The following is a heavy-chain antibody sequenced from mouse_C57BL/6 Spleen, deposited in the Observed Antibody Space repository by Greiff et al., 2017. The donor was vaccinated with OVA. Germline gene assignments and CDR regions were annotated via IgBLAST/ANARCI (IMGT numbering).Heavy chain of an antibody. J-gene: IGHJ3*01. CDR1: GYTFTSYW. CDR2: IDPSDSET. Sequence: VQLQQPGAELVRPGSSVKLSCKASGYTFTSYWMHWVKQRPIQGLEWIGNIDPSDSETHYNQKFKDKATLTVDKSSSTAYMQLSSLTSEDSAVYYCARGADDGYSSFAYWGQGTLVTVSA. D-gene: IGHD2-3*01. V-gene: IGHV1-52*01. CDR3: ARGADDGYSSFAY.